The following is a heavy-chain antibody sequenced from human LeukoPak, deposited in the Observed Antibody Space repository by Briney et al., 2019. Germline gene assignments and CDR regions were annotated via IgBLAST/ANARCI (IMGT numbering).Heavy chain of an antibody. CDR3: ARLPSDDFWSGYYFKGHFDH. CDR1: GYTFTSYG. Sequence: ASVKVSCKASGYTFTSYGISWVRQAPGQGLEWMGWISIYNGNTKYAQKFQVRLTMTTDTSTTTAYMELRSLRSDDTAVYYCARLPSDDFWSGYYFKGHFDHWGQGTPVTVSS. D-gene: IGHD3-3*01. V-gene: IGHV1-18*01. J-gene: IGHJ4*02. CDR2: ISIYNGNT.